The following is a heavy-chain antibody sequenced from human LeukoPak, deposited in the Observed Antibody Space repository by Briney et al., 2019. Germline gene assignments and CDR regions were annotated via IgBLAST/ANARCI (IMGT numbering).Heavy chain of an antibody. CDR2: ISGSGGST. CDR3: AKDFGRNLGGPGY. Sequence: GGSLRLSCAASGFTFSSYAMSWVRQAPGKGLEWVSAISGSGGSTYYADSVKGRFAISRDDSKSTLYLQMNSLRGEDTAVYYCAKDFGRNLGGPGYWGRGTLVIVSS. V-gene: IGHV3-23*01. J-gene: IGHJ4*02. D-gene: IGHD3-10*01. CDR1: GFTFSSYA.